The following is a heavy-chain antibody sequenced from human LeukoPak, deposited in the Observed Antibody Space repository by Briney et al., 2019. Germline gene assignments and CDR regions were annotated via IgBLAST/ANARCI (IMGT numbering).Heavy chain of an antibody. CDR2: IDNGGSST. D-gene: IGHD2-2*01. CDR3: AKASLWGSSSYFDL. Sequence: PGGSLRLSCAASGVTFSNYAMSWVRQAPGEGLEWVSAIDNGGSSTYYADSVKGRFTISRDNSKSTLFLQVNSLRAEDTAVYYCAKASLWGSSSYFDLWGQGALVTVSS. J-gene: IGHJ4*02. CDR1: GVTFSNYA. V-gene: IGHV3-23*05.